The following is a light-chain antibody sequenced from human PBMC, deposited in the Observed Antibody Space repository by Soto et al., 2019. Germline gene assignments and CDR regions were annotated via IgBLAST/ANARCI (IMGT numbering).Light chain of an antibody. Sequence: VLTQSPATLSLSPGERATLSCRASQTVSRYLAWYQQKPGQAPRLLIYYASNRATGIPARFSGSGSGTDYTLTISCLEPEDFAVYYCQQRSTWPFLTFGGGTKVEI. CDR2: YAS. CDR3: QQRSTWPFLT. V-gene: IGKV3-11*01. J-gene: IGKJ4*01. CDR1: QTVSRY.